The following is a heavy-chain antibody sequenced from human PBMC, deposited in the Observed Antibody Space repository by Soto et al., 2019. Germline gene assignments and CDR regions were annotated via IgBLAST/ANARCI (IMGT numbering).Heavy chain of an antibody. CDR3: ASLFVAAADD. D-gene: IGHD6-13*01. J-gene: IGHJ4*02. V-gene: IGHV3-30-3*01. Sequence: QVQLVESGGGVVQPGRSLRLSCAASGFTFSSYAMHWVRQAPGKGLEWVAVISYDGSNKYYADSVKGRFTISRDNSKNTLYLQMNSLRAEDTAVYYCASLFVAAADDCGQGTLVTVSS. CDR2: ISYDGSNK. CDR1: GFTFSSYA.